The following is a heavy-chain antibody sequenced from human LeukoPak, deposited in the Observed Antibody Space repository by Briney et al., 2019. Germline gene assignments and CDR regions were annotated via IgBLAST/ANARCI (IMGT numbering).Heavy chain of an antibody. CDR1: GGSISSSSYY. CDR3: ASSGIAAD. J-gene: IGHJ4*02. CDR2: IYYSGST. D-gene: IGHD6-13*01. V-gene: IGHV4-39*01. Sequence: PSETLSLTCTVSGGSISSSSYYWGWIRQPLGKGLEWIGSIYYSGSTYYNPSLKSRVTISVDTSKNQFSLKLSSVTAADTAVYYCASSGIAADWGQGTLASVSS.